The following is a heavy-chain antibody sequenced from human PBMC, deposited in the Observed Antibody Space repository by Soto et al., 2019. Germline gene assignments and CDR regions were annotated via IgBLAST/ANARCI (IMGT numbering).Heavy chain of an antibody. CDR1: GGSISSGGYY. Sequence: QVQLQESGPGLVKPSQTLSLTCTVSGGSISSGGYYWSWIRQHPGKGLEWIGYIYYSGSTYYNPSLKDRVTISVDTSKNQFSLKLSSVTAADTAVYYCARAYCGGDCYKEINAFDIWGQGTMVTVSS. CDR2: IYYSGST. CDR3: ARAYCGGDCYKEINAFDI. V-gene: IGHV4-31*03. D-gene: IGHD2-21*02. J-gene: IGHJ3*02.